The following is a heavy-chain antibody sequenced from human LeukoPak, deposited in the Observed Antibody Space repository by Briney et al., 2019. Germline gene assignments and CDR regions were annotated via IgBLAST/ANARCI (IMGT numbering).Heavy chain of an antibody. CDR1: GFTVSSNY. CDR3: AKGNSGIFSPIFDY. V-gene: IGHV3-53*01. J-gene: IGHJ4*02. D-gene: IGHD1-26*01. Sequence: GGSLRLSCAASGFTVSSNYMSWVRQAPGKGLEWVSVIYSGGSTYYADSVKGRFTISRDNSKDTLYLQMNSLRPEDTAVYFCAKGNSGIFSPIFDYWGQETLVTVSS. CDR2: IYSGGST.